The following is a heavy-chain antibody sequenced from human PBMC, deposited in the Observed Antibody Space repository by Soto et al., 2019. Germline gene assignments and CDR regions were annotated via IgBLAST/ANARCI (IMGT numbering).Heavy chain of an antibody. CDR1: GGTFSSHA. V-gene: IGHV1-69*01. CDR3: GRSWYYYYGMEV. J-gene: IGHJ6*02. CDR2: IIPIFGTA. Sequence: QVQLVQSGAEVKKPGSSVKVSCKASGGTFSSHAISWVRQAPGQGLEWMGGIIPIFGTANYAQKFQGRGTITADESTSTAYMELSSLRSEDTAVYYCGRSWYYYYGMEVWGQGTTVTVSS. D-gene: IGHD6-13*01.